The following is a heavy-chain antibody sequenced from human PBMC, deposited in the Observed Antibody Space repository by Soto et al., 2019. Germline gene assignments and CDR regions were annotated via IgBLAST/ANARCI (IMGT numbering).Heavy chain of an antibody. CDR1: GFTFSSHV. D-gene: IGHD6-6*01. CDR2: ISYDGSNK. J-gene: IGHJ6*02. Sequence: LXLSCATSGFTFSSHVMHWFLQGPGKGLEWVAVISYDGSNKYYADSVKGRFTISRDNSKNTLYLQMNSLRAEDTAVYYCAKLPNVADRPPGYGMDVWGQGTTVTVSS. CDR3: AKLPNVADRPPGYGMDV. V-gene: IGHV3-30*18.